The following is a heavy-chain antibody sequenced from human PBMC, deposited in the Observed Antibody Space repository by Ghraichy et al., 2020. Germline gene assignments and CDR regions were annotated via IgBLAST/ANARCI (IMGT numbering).Heavy chain of an antibody. CDR1: GGSISSSNW. V-gene: IGHV4-4*02. D-gene: IGHD6-19*01. CDR2: IYHSGST. Sequence: SETLSLTCAVSGGSISSSNWWSWVRQPPGKGLEWIGEIYHSGSTNYNPSLKSRVTISVDKSKNQFSLKLSSVTAADTAVYYCARDRGAVADVAYYFDYWGQGTLVTVSS. J-gene: IGHJ4*02. CDR3: ARDRGAVADVAYYFDY.